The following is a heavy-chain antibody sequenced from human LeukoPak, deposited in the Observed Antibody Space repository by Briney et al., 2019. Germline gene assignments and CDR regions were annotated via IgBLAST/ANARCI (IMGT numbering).Heavy chain of an antibody. CDR2: INHSGST. Sequence: SETLSLTCAVYGGSFSGYYWSWIRQPPGKGLEWIGEINHSGSTNYNPSLKSRVTISVDTSKNQFSPKLSSVTAADTAVYYCAKELVSVTRDDAFDIWGQGTMVTVSS. CDR3: AKELVSVTRDDAFDI. CDR1: GGSFSGYY. J-gene: IGHJ3*02. V-gene: IGHV4-34*01. D-gene: IGHD4-17*01.